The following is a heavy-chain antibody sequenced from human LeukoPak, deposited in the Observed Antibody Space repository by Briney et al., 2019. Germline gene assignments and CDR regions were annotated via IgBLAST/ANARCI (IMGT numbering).Heavy chain of an antibody. CDR3: ASGPIISSSWSYFDY. Sequence: GASVKVSCKASGYTFTSYYMHWVRQAPGQGLEWMGIINPSGGSTSYAQKFQGRVTMTRDMSTGTVYMELSSLRSEDTAVYYCASGPIISSSWSYFDYWGQGTLVTVSS. J-gene: IGHJ4*02. CDR2: INPSGGST. V-gene: IGHV1-46*01. CDR1: GYTFTSYY. D-gene: IGHD6-13*01.